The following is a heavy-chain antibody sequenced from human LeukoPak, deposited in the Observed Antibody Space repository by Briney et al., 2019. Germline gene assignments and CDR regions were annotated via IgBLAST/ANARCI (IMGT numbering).Heavy chain of an antibody. CDR1: GGSISSSSYY. V-gene: IGHV4-39*01. CDR3: ARRSYDFWSGYGNWFDP. D-gene: IGHD3-3*01. J-gene: IGHJ5*02. Sequence: SXXLXLTCTVSGGSISSSSYYWGWIRQPPGKGLEWIGSIYYSGSTYYNPSLKSRVTISVDTSKNQFSLKLSSVTAADTAVYYCARRSYDFWSGYGNWFDPWGQGALVTVSS. CDR2: IYYSGST.